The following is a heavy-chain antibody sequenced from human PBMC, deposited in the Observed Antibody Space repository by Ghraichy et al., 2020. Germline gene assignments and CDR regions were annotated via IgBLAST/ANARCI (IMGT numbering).Heavy chain of an antibody. D-gene: IGHD3-16*01. CDR3: ARVMLGIRASYYYMDV. J-gene: IGHJ6*03. CDR1: GFTFSSYG. CDR2: IWYDGSNK. V-gene: IGHV3-33*01. Sequence: GGSLRLSCAASGFTFSSYGMHWVRQAPGKGLEWVAVIWYDGSNKYYADSVKGRFTISRDNSKNTLYLQMNSLRAEDTAVYYCARVMLGIRASYYYMDVWGKGPTVTVSS.